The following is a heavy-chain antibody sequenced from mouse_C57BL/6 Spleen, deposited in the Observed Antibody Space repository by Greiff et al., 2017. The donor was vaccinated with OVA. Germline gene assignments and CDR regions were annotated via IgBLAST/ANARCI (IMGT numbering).Heavy chain of an antibody. V-gene: IGHV1-26*01. J-gene: IGHJ1*03. Sequence: VQLQQSGPELVKPVASVKISCKASGYTFTDYYMTWVKQSHGKSLEWIGDINPNNGGTSYNQKFKGKATLTVDKSSSTAYMELLSRTSEDSAVYYCARWVVTTHWYVDVWGTWATVTVST. CDR1: GYTFTDYY. CDR2: INPNNGGT. CDR3: ARWVVTTHWYVDV. D-gene: IGHD2-2*01.